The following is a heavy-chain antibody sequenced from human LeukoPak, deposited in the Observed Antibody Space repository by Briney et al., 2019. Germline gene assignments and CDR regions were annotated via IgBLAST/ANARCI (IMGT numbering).Heavy chain of an antibody. V-gene: IGHV4-34*01. Sequence: SETLSLTCAVYGGSFSGYYWSWIRQPPGKGLEWIGEINRSGSTNYNPSLKSRVTISVDTSKNQFSLKLSSVTAADTAVYYCARWPRFPGSGYGWGQSYFDYWGQGTLVTVSS. CDR2: INRSGST. J-gene: IGHJ4*02. CDR3: ARWPRFPGSGYGWGQSYFDY. CDR1: GGSFSGYY. D-gene: IGHD5-12*01.